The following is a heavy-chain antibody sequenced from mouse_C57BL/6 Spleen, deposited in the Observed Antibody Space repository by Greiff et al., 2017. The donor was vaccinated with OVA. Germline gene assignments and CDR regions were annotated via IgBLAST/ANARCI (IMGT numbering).Heavy chain of an antibody. CDR2: IHPNSGST. D-gene: IGHD1-1*01. CDR3: ARATVVATEGY. V-gene: IGHV1-64*01. Sequence: QQPGAELVKPGASVKLSCKASGFTFTSYWMHWVKQRPGQGLEWIGMIHPNSGSTNYNEKFKSKATLTVDKSSSTAYMQLSSLTSEDSAVYYCARATVVATEGYWGQGTTLTVSS. CDR1: GFTFTSYW. J-gene: IGHJ2*01.